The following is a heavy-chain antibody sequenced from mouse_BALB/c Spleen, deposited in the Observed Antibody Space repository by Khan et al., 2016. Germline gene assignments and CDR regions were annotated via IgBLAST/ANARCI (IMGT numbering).Heavy chain of an antibody. CDR1: GYSITSGYY. D-gene: IGHD1-1*01. Sequence: EVQLQESGPGLVKPSQSLSLTCSVTGYSITSGYYWNWIRQFPGNKLEWMGYIRYDGSTNYNPSLKNRISITRDTSKNQFFLTLNSVTTEDTATYYGASEGIYYCTYEYAMDYWGQGTAVTVSS. CDR3: ASEGIYYCTYEYAMDY. CDR2: IRYDGST. V-gene: IGHV3-6*02. J-gene: IGHJ4*01.